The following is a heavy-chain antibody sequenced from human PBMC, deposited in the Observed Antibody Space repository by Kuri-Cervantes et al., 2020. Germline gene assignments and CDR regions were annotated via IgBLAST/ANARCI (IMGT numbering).Heavy chain of an antibody. D-gene: IGHD6-6*01. J-gene: IGHJ4*02. Sequence: GGSLRLSCAVSGFIFSDHYMDWVRQAPGKGLEWVAVISYDGSNKYYADSVKGRFTISRDNSKNTLYLQMNSLRAEDTALYYCAKDTIAGRPRRGGAFDYWGQGTLVTVSS. CDR3: AKDTIAGRPRRGGAFDY. CDR2: ISYDGSNK. CDR1: GFIFSDHY. V-gene: IGHV3-30*18.